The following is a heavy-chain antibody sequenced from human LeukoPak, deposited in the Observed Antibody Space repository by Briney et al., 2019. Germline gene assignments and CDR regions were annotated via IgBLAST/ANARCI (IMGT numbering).Heavy chain of an antibody. CDR1: GYTFTSYG. D-gene: IGHD4-17*01. J-gene: IGHJ5*02. Sequence: ASVKVSCKASGYTFTSYGISWVRQAPGQGLEWMGWTSAYNGNTNYAQKLQGRVTMTTDTSTSTAYMELRSLRSDDTAVYYCARGRDYGDYVGWFDPWGQGTLVTVSS. CDR2: TSAYNGNT. CDR3: ARGRDYGDYVGWFDP. V-gene: IGHV1-18*01.